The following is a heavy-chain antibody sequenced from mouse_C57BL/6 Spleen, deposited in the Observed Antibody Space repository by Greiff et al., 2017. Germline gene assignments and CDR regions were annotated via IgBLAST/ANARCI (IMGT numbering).Heavy chain of an antibody. D-gene: IGHD4-1*01. CDR3: ARLWDVAY. Sequence: VQGVESGAELMKPGASVKLSCKATGYTFTGYWIEWVKQRPGHGLEGIGEILPGSGSSTYNEKVKGKATFPADTSSTTAYMHLSSLTTEDSAIYYCARLWDVAYWGQGTLVTVSA. CDR2: ILPGSGSS. V-gene: IGHV1-9*01. CDR1: GYTFTGYW. J-gene: IGHJ3*01.